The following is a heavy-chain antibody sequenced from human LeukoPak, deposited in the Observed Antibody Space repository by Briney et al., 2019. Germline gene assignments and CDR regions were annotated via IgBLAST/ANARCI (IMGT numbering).Heavy chain of an antibody. D-gene: IGHD3-10*01. Sequence: PGGSLRLSCAASGFTFSSYEMTWVRQAPGKGLEWVAYITSSGRIIYYADSVKGRFTISRDNAKNSLYLQMNSLRAEDTAVYYCASTGGYGSGTHDYYYFGMDVWGQGTSVTVSS. CDR1: GFTFSSYE. V-gene: IGHV3-48*03. CDR2: ITSSGRII. CDR3: ASTGGYGSGTHDYYYFGMDV. J-gene: IGHJ6*02.